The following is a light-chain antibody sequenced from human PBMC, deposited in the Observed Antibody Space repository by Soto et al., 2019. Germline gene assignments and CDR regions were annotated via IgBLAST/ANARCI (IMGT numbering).Light chain of an antibody. J-gene: IGLJ1*01. V-gene: IGLV2-14*03. Sequence: QSVLTQPASVSGYPGQSITISCTGTSSDIGYYNYVSWYQQHPGKAPKVMIYDVNNRPSGVSNRFSGSKSANTASLTISGLQAEDEADYHCSAYTTSSTVVFGSGTKVTVL. CDR1: SSDIGYYNY. CDR3: SAYTTSSTVV. CDR2: DVN.